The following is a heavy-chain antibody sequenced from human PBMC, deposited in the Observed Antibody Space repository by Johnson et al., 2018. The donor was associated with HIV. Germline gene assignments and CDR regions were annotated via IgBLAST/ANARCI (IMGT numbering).Heavy chain of an antibody. CDR1: GFTFSSYW. D-gene: IGHD5-24*01. Sequence: VQLVESGGGLVQPGGSLRLSCAASGFTFSSYWMSWVRQAPGKGLEWVANIKQDGSEKYYVDSVKGRFTISRDNAKNSLYLQMNSLRAVDTAVYYCARGLWPQRWAFDIWGQGTMVTVYS. CDR3: ARGLWPQRWAFDI. J-gene: IGHJ3*02. V-gene: IGHV3-7*05. CDR2: IKQDGSEK.